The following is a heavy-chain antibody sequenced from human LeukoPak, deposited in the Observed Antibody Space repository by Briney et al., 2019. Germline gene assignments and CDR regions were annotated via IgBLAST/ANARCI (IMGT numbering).Heavy chain of an antibody. CDR3: ARGEPWLVLDY. V-gene: IGHV3-30-3*01. D-gene: IGHD6-19*01. Sequence: GRSLRLSCAASGFTFSSYAMHWVRQAPGKGLEWVAVISYDGSNKYYADSVKGRFTIFRDNSKNTLYLQMNSLRAEDTAVYYCARGEPWLVLDYWGQGTLVTVSS. J-gene: IGHJ4*02. CDR1: GFTFSSYA. CDR2: ISYDGSNK.